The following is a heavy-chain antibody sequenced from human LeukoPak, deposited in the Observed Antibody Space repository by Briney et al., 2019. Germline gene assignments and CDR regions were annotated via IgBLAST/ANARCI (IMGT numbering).Heavy chain of an antibody. Sequence: ASVTVSCKASGYTFTSYDINWVRQATGQGLEWMGWMNPNSGNTGYAQKFQGRVTMTRNTSISTAYMELSSLRSEDTAVYYCARGREYYDILTGQNWFDPWGQGTLVTVSS. CDR1: GYTFTSYD. J-gene: IGHJ5*02. V-gene: IGHV1-8*01. CDR3: ARGREYYDILTGQNWFDP. D-gene: IGHD3-9*01. CDR2: MNPNSGNT.